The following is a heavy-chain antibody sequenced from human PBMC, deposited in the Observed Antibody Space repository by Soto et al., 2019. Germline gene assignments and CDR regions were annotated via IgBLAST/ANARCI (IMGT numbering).Heavy chain of an antibody. Sequence: QVQLVESGGAVVQPGGSLRLSCIASGFTFSSYGMHWVRQAPGKGLEWVAVIWYDGSNKYYADSEKGRFTISRDNSKNTLYLQINSLRAEETAVYYCARALRIDYWGQGTLVTVSS. D-gene: IGHD5-12*01. J-gene: IGHJ4*02. V-gene: IGHV3-33*01. CDR1: GFTFSSYG. CDR3: ARALRIDY. CDR2: IWYDGSNK.